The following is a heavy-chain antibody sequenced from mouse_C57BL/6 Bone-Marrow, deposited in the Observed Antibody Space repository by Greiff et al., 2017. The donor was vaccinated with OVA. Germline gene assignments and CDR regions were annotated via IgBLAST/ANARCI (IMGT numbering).Heavy chain of an antibody. Sequence: QVHVKQSGAELARPGASVKMSCKASGYTFTSYTMHWVNQRPGQGLEWIGYINPSSGYTKYNQKFKDKATLTADKSSSTAYMQLSSLTSEDSAVYYCARGDLLLPFAYWGQGTLVTVSA. J-gene: IGHJ3*01. V-gene: IGHV1-4*01. D-gene: IGHD1-1*01. CDR2: INPSSGYT. CDR1: GYTFTSYT. CDR3: ARGDLLLPFAY.